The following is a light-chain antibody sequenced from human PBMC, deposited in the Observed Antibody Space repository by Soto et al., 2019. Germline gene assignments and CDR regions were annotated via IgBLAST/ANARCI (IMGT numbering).Light chain of an antibody. J-gene: IGLJ1*01. CDR1: SSDVGGYNY. CDR3: SSYTSSSTLTYV. V-gene: IGLV2-14*01. Sequence: QSALTQPASVSGSPGQSITISCTGTSSDVGGYNYVSWYQQHPGKAPKLMIYDVSNRPSGVSNRFSVSKSGNTASLTISGLQAEDEADYYCSSYTSSSTLTYVFGTGTKLTVL. CDR2: DVS.